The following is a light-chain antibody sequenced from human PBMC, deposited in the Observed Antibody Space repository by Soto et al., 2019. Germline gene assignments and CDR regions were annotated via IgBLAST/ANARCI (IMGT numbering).Light chain of an antibody. Sequence: DIQMTQSPSTLCASVGDRVTITCRASQSISSWLAWYQQKPGKPPKLLIYKASSLKSGVPSRFSGSGSGTEFTLTISSLQPDDFATYYCQQYNSYSITFGQGTRLEIK. CDR3: QQYNSYSIT. J-gene: IGKJ5*01. CDR2: KAS. CDR1: QSISSW. V-gene: IGKV1-5*03.